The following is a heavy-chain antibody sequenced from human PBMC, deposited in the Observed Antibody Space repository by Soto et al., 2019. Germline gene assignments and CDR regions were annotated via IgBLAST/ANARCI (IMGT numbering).Heavy chain of an antibody. CDR3: ARDHWNGYYYDSSGYSPLDY. CDR2: INHSGST. J-gene: IGHJ4*02. Sequence: PSETLSLTCAVYGGSFSGYYWSWIRQPPGKGLEWIGEINHSGSTNYNPSLKSRVTISVDRSKNQFSLKLSSVTAADTAVYYCARDHWNGYYYDSSGYSPLDYWGQGTLVTVSS. D-gene: IGHD3-22*01. V-gene: IGHV4-34*01. CDR1: GGSFSGYY.